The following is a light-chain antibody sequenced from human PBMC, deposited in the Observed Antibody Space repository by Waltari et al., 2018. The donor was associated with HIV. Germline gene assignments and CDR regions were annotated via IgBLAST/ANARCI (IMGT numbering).Light chain of an antibody. J-gene: IGLJ1*01. CDR1: SSDVGGYTY. CDR2: EVS. CDR3: SSFTSNSTLV. Sequence: QSALTQPASVSGSPGQSITISCTGTSSDVGGYTYVSWYQQHPRKAPKLMIYEVSNRPSGVSNRFSGSKSGNTASLTISGRQAEDEADYYCSSFTSNSTLVFGTGTKVTVL. V-gene: IGLV2-14*01.